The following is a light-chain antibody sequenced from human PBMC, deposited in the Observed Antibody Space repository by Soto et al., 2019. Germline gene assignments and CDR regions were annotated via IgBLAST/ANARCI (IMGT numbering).Light chain of an antibody. Sequence: ETVMTQSPATLSVSPGERATLSCRASQSVSSNLAWYQQKPGQAPRLLIYGASTRATGIPARFSGSGSGTEFTLTISSLQSEDFAVYYCQQYDDWPPARTFGGGTKVEIK. CDR2: GAS. J-gene: IGKJ4*01. CDR3: QQYDDWPPART. V-gene: IGKV3-15*01. CDR1: QSVSSN.